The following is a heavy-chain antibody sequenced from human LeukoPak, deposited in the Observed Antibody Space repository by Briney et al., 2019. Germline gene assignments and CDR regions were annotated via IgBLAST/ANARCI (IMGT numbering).Heavy chain of an antibody. CDR3: AKRLCDPPTFDY. CDR1: ASSSDMFS. J-gene: IGHJ4*02. V-gene: IGHV3-23*01. D-gene: IGHD2-21*02. Sequence: GGSLRLALSPVASSSDMFSTGTGRAAPGKGLEWVAGICGNTATVNSACPVKGRVTISRENSKNTSYLQMSILLHHDRALYYCAKRLCDPPTFDYWGQGTLVTVSS. CDR2: ICGNTATV.